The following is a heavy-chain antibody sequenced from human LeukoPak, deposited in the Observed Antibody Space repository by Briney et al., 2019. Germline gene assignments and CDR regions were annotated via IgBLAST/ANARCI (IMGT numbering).Heavy chain of an antibody. CDR1: GYTFTGYY. V-gene: IGHV1-2*02. CDR3: ARGGRLGELSFGQNAFDI. Sequence: ASVKVSFKASGYTFTGYYIHWVRQAPGQGLDWMGWINPSSGGTIYAQKFQGRVTVTRDTSISTAFMELSRLRSDDTAMYYCARGGRLGELSFGQNAFDIWGQGTMVTVSS. CDR2: INPSSGGT. D-gene: IGHD3-16*01. J-gene: IGHJ3*02.